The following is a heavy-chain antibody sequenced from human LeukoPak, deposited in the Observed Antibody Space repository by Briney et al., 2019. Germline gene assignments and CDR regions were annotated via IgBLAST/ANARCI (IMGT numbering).Heavy chain of an antibody. D-gene: IGHD2-15*01. CDR3: AKDPYIVVVVAATHFDC. V-gene: IGHV3-23*01. CDR2: ISGSGGST. CDR1: GITLSNYG. J-gene: IGHJ4*02. Sequence: GGSLRLSCAVSGITLSNYGMSWVRQAPGKGLGWVSAISGSGGSTYYADSVKGRFTISRDNSKNTLYLQMNSLRAEDTAVYYCAKDPYIVVVVAATHFDCWGQGTLVTVSS.